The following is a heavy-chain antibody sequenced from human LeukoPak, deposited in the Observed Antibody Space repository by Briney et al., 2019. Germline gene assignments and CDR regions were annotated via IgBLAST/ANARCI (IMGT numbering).Heavy chain of an antibody. D-gene: IGHD6-13*01. CDR3: ARGLQQLFGNWFDP. CDR2: IIPICGTA. V-gene: IGHV1-69*05. J-gene: IGHJ5*02. Sequence: ASVKVSCKASGGTFSSYAISWVRQAPGQGLEWMGMIIPICGTANYAQKFQGRVTITTDESTSTAYMELSSLRSEDTAVYYCARGLQQLFGNWFDPWGQGTLVTVSS. CDR1: GGTFSSYA.